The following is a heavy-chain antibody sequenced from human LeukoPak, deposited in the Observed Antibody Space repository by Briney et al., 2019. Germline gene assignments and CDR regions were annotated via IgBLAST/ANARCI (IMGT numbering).Heavy chain of an antibody. CDR3: ATSRAL. J-gene: IGHJ2*01. Sequence: PGGSLRLSCAAPGFTFSTYAMSWVRQAPGSGPEWVSSITDRGVSTYYADFVKGRFTISRDNFKNTLFLVMNSLRTDDTAVYYCATSRALWGRGTLVTVSS. V-gene: IGHV3-23*01. CDR1: GFTFSTYA. CDR2: ITDRGVST.